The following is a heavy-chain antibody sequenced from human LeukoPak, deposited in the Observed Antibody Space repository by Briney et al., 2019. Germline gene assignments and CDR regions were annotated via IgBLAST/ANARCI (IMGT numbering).Heavy chain of an antibody. CDR2: IHHSGYT. V-gene: IGHV4-38-2*01. CDR3: ARMRSDY. J-gene: IGHJ4*02. Sequence: PSETLSLTCVVSGDAISSGNYWGWIRQPPEKGLEWIGNIHHSGYTNYNPSLKSRVTISVDTSKNQFSLKMKSVTAADTAVYYCARMRSDYWGQGTLVTVSS. CDR1: GDAISSGNY.